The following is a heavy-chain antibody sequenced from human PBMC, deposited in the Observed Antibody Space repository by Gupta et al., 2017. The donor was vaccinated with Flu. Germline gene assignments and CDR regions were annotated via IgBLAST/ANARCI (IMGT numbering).Heavy chain of an antibody. J-gene: IGHJ4*02. D-gene: IGHD4-17*01. CDR2: IIPIFGTA. Sequence: GLEWMGGIIPIFGTANYAQKFQGRVTITADESTSTAYMELSSLRSEDTAVYYCASPGLKEYGDYGHIPLSGYWGQGTLVTVSS. V-gene: IGHV1-69*01. CDR3: ASPGLKEYGDYGHIPLSGY.